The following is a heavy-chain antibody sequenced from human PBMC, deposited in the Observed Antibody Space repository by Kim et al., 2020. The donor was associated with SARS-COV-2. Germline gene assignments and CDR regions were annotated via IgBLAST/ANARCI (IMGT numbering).Heavy chain of an antibody. D-gene: IGHD1-26*01. Sequence: ADCVRGRFTISRDNTKNSLYLQMNSLRAEDTAVYYCARAASGSYSGPFDYWGQGALVTVSS. CDR3: ARAASGSYSGPFDY. V-gene: IGHV3-11*01. J-gene: IGHJ4*02.